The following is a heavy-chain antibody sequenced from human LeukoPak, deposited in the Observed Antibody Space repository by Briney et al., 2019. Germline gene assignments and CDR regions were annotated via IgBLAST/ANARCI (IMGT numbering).Heavy chain of an antibody. J-gene: IGHJ5*02. CDR1: GGSISSYY. V-gene: IGHV4-59*04. Sequence: PSETLSLTCTVSGGSISSYYWSWIRQPPGKGLEWTGTIYYTGRTYYNPSLESRLTISVDTSKNQFSLKLTSVTAADTAIYYCAQSLGSGNWIGNWFDPWGQGTLVTVSS. D-gene: IGHD1-1*01. CDR3: AQSLGSGNWIGNWFDP. CDR2: IYYTGRT.